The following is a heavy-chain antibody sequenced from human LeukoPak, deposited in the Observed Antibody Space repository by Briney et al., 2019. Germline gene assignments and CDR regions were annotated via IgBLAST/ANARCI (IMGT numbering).Heavy chain of an antibody. Sequence: SETLSLTCTVSGGSISSYYWSWIRQPPGKGLEWIGYIYYSGSTNYNPSLKSRVTISVDTSKNQFSLKLSSVTAADTAVYYCASSGDWYWYFDLWGRGTLVTVSS. V-gene: IGHV4-59*01. CDR3: ASSGDWYWYFDL. J-gene: IGHJ2*01. CDR1: GGSISSYY. D-gene: IGHD3/OR15-3a*01. CDR2: IYYSGST.